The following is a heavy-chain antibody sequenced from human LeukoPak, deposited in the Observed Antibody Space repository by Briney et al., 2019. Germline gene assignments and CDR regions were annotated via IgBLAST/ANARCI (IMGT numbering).Heavy chain of an antibody. D-gene: IGHD5-12*01. CDR1: GFTFSSYA. CDR2: ISYDGGNK. J-gene: IGHJ3*02. CDR3: ARVGIVATIRGAFDI. Sequence: GRSLRLSCAASGFTFSSYAMHWVRQAPGKGLGWVAVISYDGGNKYYADSVKGRFTISRDNSKNTLYLQMNSLRAEDTAVYYCARVGIVATIRGAFDIWGQGTMVTVSS. V-gene: IGHV3-30*04.